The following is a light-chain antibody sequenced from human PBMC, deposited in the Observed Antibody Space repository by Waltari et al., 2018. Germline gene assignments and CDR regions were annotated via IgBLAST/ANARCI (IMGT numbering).Light chain of an antibody. V-gene: IGLV4-69*01. J-gene: IGLJ3*02. CDR1: SGLSSNV. CDR3: QTGGHGTGV. Sequence: QLALTQLPSAPPSLGASVKLTRTLTSGLSSNVIAGLHQQPKKGPRYLMKVNSDGSHNKGDEIPARFSGSSSGAERYLTISSLQSEDEADYYCQTGGHGTGVFGGGTKLTVL. CDR2: VNSDGSH.